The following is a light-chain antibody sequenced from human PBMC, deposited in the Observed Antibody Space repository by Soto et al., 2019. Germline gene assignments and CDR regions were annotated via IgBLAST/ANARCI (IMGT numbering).Light chain of an antibody. Sequence: DIQMTQSPSTLSGSVLDRVSITCRASQTISSWLAWYQQKPGKAPKLLIYKASTLQSGVPSRFSGSGFGTDFTLTISSLQPEDSATYYCLQDYNYPWTFGQGTKVDIK. CDR2: KAS. CDR3: LQDYNYPWT. V-gene: IGKV1-5*03. CDR1: QTISSW. J-gene: IGKJ1*01.